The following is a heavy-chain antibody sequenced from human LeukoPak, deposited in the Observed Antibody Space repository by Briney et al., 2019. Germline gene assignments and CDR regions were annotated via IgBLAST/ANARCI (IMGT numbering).Heavy chain of an antibody. CDR2: IIPILGIA. V-gene: IGHV1-69*04. CDR3: ARAWELRLPFDY. Sequence: SVKVSCKASGGTFSSYAISWVRQAPGQGLEWMGRIIPILGIANYAQKFQGRVTITADKSTSTAYMELSSLRSEDTAVYYCARAWELRLPFDYWGQGTLVTVSS. D-gene: IGHD1-26*01. CDR1: GGTFSSYA. J-gene: IGHJ4*02.